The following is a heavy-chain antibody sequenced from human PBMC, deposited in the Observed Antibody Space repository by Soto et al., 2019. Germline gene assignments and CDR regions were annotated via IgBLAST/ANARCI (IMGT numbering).Heavy chain of an antibody. CDR1: GGSINTFY. V-gene: IGHV4-4*07. CDR3: ARDRNGPYDC. Sequence: SETLSLTCTVSGGSINTFYWSWVRQPAGKGLEWIGRIFSSGSTSFNPSLESRVAMSVDTSKNQFSLKLNPVTAADTAVFYCARDRNGPYDCWGQGTLVTVSS. D-gene: IGHD2-8*01. CDR2: IFSSGST. J-gene: IGHJ4*02.